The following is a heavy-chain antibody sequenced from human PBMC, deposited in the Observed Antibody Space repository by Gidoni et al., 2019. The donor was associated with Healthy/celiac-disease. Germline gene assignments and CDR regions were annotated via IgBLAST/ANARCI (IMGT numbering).Heavy chain of an antibody. Sequence: EVQLVESGGGLVQPGGPLRLSCSASGFTFTSSWMHWVRQAPGKGLVWVSRSNSDGSSTSYADSVKGRFTISRDNAKNTLYLQMNSLRAEDTAVYYCARDRDGGNSDWYFDLWGRGTLVTVSS. CDR3: ARDRDGGNSDWYFDL. CDR2: SNSDGSST. J-gene: IGHJ2*01. CDR1: GFTFTSSW. D-gene: IGHD2-21*02. V-gene: IGHV3-74*01.